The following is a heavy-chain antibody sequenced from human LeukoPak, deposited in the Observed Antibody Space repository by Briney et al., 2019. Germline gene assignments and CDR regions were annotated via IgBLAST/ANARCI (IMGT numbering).Heavy chain of an antibody. Sequence: ASVKVSCKASGYTFTSYYMHWVRQAPGRGLEWMGIINPSGGSTSYAQKFQGRVTMTRDMSTSTVYMELSSLRSEDTAVYYCASPSLTRFGEPTGYYYYYMDVWGKGTTVTVSS. J-gene: IGHJ6*03. CDR3: ASPSLTRFGEPTGYYYYYMDV. CDR1: GYTFTSYY. CDR2: INPSGGST. D-gene: IGHD3-10*02. V-gene: IGHV1-46*01.